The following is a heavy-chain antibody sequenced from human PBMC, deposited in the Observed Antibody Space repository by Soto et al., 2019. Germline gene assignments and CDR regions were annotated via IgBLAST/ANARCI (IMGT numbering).Heavy chain of an antibody. V-gene: IGHV1-18*01. CDR1: GYTFTSYG. CDR2: ISAYNGNT. Sequence: GASVKVSCKASGYTFTSYGISWVRQAPGQGLEWMGWISAYNGNTNYAQKLQGRVTMTTDTSTSTAYMELRSLRSDDTAVYYCARDQDPNCSSNSCFYGMDVWGQGTTVTVSS. CDR3: ARDQDPNCSSNSCFYGMDV. D-gene: IGHD2-2*01. J-gene: IGHJ6*02.